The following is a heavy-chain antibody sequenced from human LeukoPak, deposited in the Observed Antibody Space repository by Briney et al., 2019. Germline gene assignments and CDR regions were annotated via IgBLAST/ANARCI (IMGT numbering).Heavy chain of an antibody. CDR1: GASISSSY. D-gene: IGHD3-22*01. J-gene: IGHJ3*02. CDR2: ISYSGST. V-gene: IGHV4-59*01. CDR3: VRGNYDSRGYSNAFDI. Sequence: SGTLSLTRTVSGASISSSYWSWIRQPPRKRLEWIGYISYSGSTNSNPSLKSRVTISADTSKNQFSLKLSSVTAADTAVYYCVRGNYDSRGYSNAFDIWGQGAMVTVSS.